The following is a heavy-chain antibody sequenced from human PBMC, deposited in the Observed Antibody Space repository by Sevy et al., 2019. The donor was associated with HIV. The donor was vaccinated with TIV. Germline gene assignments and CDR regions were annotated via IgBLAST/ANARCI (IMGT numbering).Heavy chain of an antibody. CDR2: FYYSGST. J-gene: IGHJ4*02. CDR3: ARAVVGVIGRTFDY. V-gene: IGHV4-59*01. D-gene: IGHD3-10*01. Sequence: SETLSLTCTVSGGSISSYYWSWLRQPPGKGLEWIGYFYYSGSTNYNPSLKSRVTVSVDTSKTQFFLKLSSVTAADTAVYYCARAVVGVIGRTFDYWGQGTLVTVSS. CDR1: GGSISSYY.